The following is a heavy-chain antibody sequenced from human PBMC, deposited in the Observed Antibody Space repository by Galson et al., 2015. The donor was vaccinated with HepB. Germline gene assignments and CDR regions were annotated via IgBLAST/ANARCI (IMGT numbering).Heavy chain of an antibody. Sequence: SLRLSCAASGFTFSSYGMHWVRQAPGKGLEWVAVISYDGSNKYYADSVKGRFTISRDNSKNTLYLQMNSLRAEDTAVYYCAKDSGGIAAESSDYWGQGTLVTVSS. CDR2: ISYDGSNK. V-gene: IGHV3-30*18. D-gene: IGHD6-13*01. CDR1: GFTFSSYG. J-gene: IGHJ4*02. CDR3: AKDSGGIAAESSDY.